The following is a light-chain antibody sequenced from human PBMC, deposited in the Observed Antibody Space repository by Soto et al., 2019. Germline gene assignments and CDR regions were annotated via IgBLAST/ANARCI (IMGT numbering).Light chain of an antibody. CDR3: QQANSFPST. Sequence: DIQMTQSPSSVSASVGDRVTITCRASQVINNWLAWYQQKPGKAPNLLIYAASTLQTGVPSRFSGSGSGTDFSLTISSLQPEDFATYSCQQANSFPSTFGPGTKVDIK. V-gene: IGKV1-12*02. CDR2: AAS. J-gene: IGKJ3*01. CDR1: QVINNW.